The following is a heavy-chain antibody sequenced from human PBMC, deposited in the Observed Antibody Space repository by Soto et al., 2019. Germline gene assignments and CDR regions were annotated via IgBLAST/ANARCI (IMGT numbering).Heavy chain of an antibody. CDR1: GFTFSSYS. J-gene: IGHJ4*02. Sequence: EVQLVESGGGLVQPGGSLRLSCAASGFTFSSYSMNWVRQAPGKGLEWVSNVSSSSSIIEYADSVKGRFTISRENAKNSLYLQMNSLRAEDTAVYYCASLQTGYSSSWYLDYWGQGTLVTVSS. V-gene: IGHV3-48*01. CDR2: VSSSSSII. D-gene: IGHD6-13*01. CDR3: ASLQTGYSSSWYLDY.